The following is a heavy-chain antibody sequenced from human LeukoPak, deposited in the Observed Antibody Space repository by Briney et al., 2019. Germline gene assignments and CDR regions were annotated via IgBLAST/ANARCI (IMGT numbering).Heavy chain of an antibody. V-gene: IGHV3-23*01. CDR1: GFTFSSYG. D-gene: IGHD3-9*01. CDR3: AKGPRPDILTGYYLYYYMDV. CDR2: ISGSGGST. Sequence: PGGSLRLSCAASGFTFSSYGMTWVRQAPGKGLEWVSAISGSGGSTYYADSVKGRFTISRDNSKNTLYLQMNSLRAEDTAVYYCAKGPRPDILTGYYLYYYMDVWGKGTTVTISS. J-gene: IGHJ6*03.